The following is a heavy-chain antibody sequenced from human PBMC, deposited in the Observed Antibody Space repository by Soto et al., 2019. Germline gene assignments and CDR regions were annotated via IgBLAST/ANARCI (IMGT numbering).Heavy chain of an antibody. CDR2: INHSGST. CDR1: GGSFSDYS. Sequence: PSLTCAVYGGSFSDYSWTWIRQPPGKGLEWIGEINHSGSTYYNPSLKSRVAISVDTSKNQFSLKLTSVTAADTAVYYCARDKCIGGSCYGWFDPWGQGTLVTVPQ. V-gene: IGHV4-34*01. D-gene: IGHD2-15*01. CDR3: ARDKCIGGSCYGWFDP. J-gene: IGHJ5*02.